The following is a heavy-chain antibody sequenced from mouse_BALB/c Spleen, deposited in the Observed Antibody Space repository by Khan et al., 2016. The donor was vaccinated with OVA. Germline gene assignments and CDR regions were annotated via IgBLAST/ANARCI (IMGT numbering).Heavy chain of an antibody. V-gene: IGHV3-2*02. CDR1: GYSITSDYA. CDR3: EGGRAY. D-gene: IGHD3-3*01. J-gene: IGHJ3*01. Sequence: EVKLEVSGPGLVKPSQSLSLTCTVTGYSITSDYAWNWIRQFPGNRLEWMGYITYSGRTSYTPSLKSRISITRDTSTNQFFLQLNSVTIDDTATYYCEGGRAYWGQGTLVTVSA. CDR2: ITYSGRT.